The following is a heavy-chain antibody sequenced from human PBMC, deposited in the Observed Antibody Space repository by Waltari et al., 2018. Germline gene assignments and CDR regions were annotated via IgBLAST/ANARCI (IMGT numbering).Heavy chain of an antibody. Sequence: QVQLVQSGAEVMKPGSSVKVSCKASGGTFSSYAISWVRQAPGQGLEWMGGIIPICGTANYAQKFQGRVTITADESTSTAYMELSSLRSEDTAVDYCAVDWGSGSYIMDYWGQGTLVTVSS. CDR2: IIPICGTA. CDR1: GGTFSSYA. CDR3: AVDWGSGSYIMDY. D-gene: IGHD3-10*01. J-gene: IGHJ4*02. V-gene: IGHV1-69*01.